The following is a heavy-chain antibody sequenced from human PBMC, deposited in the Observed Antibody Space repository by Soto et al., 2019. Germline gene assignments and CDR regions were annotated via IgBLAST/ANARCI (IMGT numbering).Heavy chain of an antibody. V-gene: IGHV4-59*08. Sequence: PSETLSLTCTVSGGSISSYYWSWIRQPPGKGLEWIGYIYYSGSTNYNPSLKSRVTISVDTSKNQFSLKLSSVTAADTAVYYCARLGMVRGVIITVGWFDPWGQGTLVTVSS. CDR3: ARLGMVRGVIITVGWFDP. J-gene: IGHJ5*02. D-gene: IGHD3-10*01. CDR2: IYYSGST. CDR1: GGSISSYY.